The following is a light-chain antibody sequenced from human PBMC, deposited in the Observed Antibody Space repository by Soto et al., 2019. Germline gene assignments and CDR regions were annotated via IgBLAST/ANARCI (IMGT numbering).Light chain of an antibody. CDR2: DAS. Sequence: EIVLTQSPATLSVSPGERATLSCRASQSVSSYLAWYQQKPGQAPRLLIYDASNRATGIPARFSGSGSGTDFTLTISSLEPEDFAVYYRQQRSNWLTFGGGTKVEIK. CDR1: QSVSSY. CDR3: QQRSNWLT. J-gene: IGKJ4*01. V-gene: IGKV3-11*01.